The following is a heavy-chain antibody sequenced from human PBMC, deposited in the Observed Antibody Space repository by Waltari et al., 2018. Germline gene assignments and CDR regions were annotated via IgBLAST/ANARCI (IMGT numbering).Heavy chain of an antibody. V-gene: IGHV4-61*02. CDR3: ARDEARYYDIMTGGGYYGLDV. Sequence: QVQLHESGPGLVRPSQTLSLTCTVSGGSISSGSVYWTWIRQPAGKGLEWVGHIFTSGSTKYNPSLKSRFSVSLDTSENQFSLRLSSVTAADTAVYYCARDEARYYDIMTGGGYYGLDVWGQGTTVTVSS. CDR1: GGSISSGSVY. CDR2: IFTSGST. D-gene: IGHD3-9*01. J-gene: IGHJ6*02.